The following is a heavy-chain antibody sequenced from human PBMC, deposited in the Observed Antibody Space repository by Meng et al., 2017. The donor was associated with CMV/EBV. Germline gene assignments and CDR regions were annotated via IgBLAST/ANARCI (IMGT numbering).Heavy chain of an antibody. V-gene: IGHV3-11*06. CDR2: ISSSSSYT. D-gene: IGHD3-3*01. CDR3: ARDFEGRRFLEWRYSRRYYYGMDV. Sequence: MGWIRQAPGKGLEWVSYISSSSSYTNYADSGKGRFTISRDNAKNSLYLQMNSLRAEDTAVYYCARDFEGRRFLEWRYSRRYYYGMDVWGQGTMVTVSS. J-gene: IGHJ6*02.